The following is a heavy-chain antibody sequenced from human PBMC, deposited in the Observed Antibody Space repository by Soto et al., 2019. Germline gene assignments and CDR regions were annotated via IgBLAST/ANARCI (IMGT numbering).Heavy chain of an antibody. CDR3: ARDGHFLYGDYVDYYYFGMDV. CDR2: ISAYNGNT. Sequence: SSVKVSCKASGYTFTSYGISWVRQAPGQGLEWMGWISAYNGNTNYAQKLQGRVTMTTDTSTSTAYMELRSLRSDDAAVYYCARDGHFLYGDYVDYYYFGMDVWGQGTTVPVSS. CDR1: GYTFTSYG. J-gene: IGHJ6*02. V-gene: IGHV1-18*01. D-gene: IGHD4-17*01.